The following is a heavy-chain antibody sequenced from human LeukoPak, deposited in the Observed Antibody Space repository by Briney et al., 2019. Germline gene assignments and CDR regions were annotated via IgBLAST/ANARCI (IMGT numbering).Heavy chain of an antibody. CDR3: AKDSRRDTAMGRYYFDY. V-gene: IGHV3-30*18. CDR2: ISYDGSNK. Sequence: GRSLRLSCAASGFTFSSYGMHWVRQAPGKGLEWVAVISYDGSNKYYADSVKGRFTISRDNSKNTLYLQMNSLRAEDTAVYYCAKDSRRDTAMGRYYFDYWGQGTLVTVSS. CDR1: GFTFSSYG. J-gene: IGHJ4*02. D-gene: IGHD5-18*01.